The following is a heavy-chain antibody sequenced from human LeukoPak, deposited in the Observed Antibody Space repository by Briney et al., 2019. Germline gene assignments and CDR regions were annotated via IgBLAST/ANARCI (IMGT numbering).Heavy chain of an antibody. CDR2: IYYSGSA. CDR3: ASSLTYSNYEDAFDI. CDR1: GGSISSSNYY. D-gene: IGHD4-11*01. J-gene: IGHJ3*02. V-gene: IGHV4-39*07. Sequence: TSETLSLTCTVSGGSISSSNYYWGWIRQPPGKGLEWIGSIYYSGSASYNPSLKSRVTISVDTSKNQFSLKLSSVTAADTAVYYCASSLTYSNYEDAFDIWGQGTMVTVSS.